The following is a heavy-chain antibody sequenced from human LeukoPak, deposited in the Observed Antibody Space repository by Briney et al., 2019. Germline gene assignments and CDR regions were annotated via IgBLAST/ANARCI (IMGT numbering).Heavy chain of an antibody. D-gene: IGHD2-2*01. CDR2: VNPNNGVT. Sequence: ASVRVSCKASEDTFTGYYIHWVRQAPGQGLEWMGWVNPNNGVTEYAQEFQGRVTMTRDTSLSTAYMEQSRLRSDDTAVYYCATDHCTRTNCYEDYYHGMDVWGQGTTVTVSS. V-gene: IGHV1-2*02. CDR3: ATDHCTRTNCYEDYYHGMDV. J-gene: IGHJ6*02. CDR1: EDTFTGYY.